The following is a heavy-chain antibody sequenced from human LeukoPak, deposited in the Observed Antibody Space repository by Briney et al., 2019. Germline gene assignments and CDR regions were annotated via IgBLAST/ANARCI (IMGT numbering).Heavy chain of an antibody. V-gene: IGHV4-59*08. J-gene: IGHJ4*02. CDR1: GGSMSSYY. D-gene: IGHD5-12*01. CDR3: ARLGPSGLFDY. CDR2: IYYSGST. Sequence: SETLSLTCTVSGGSMSSYYWSWIRQPPGKGLEWIGYIYYSGSTNYNPSLKSRVTISVDTSKNQFSLKLSSVTAADTAVYYCARLGPSGLFDYWGQGTLVTVSS.